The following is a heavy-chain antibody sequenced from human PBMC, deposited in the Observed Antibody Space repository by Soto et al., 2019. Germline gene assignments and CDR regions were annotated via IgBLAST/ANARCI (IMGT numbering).Heavy chain of an antibody. CDR1: GFTVSNSY. CDR3: ASVLLWSSGY. Sequence: EVQLVESGGGLIQPGGSLRLSCAASGFTVSNSYMSWVRQAPGKGLEWVSVINSGGSTYYEDSVKGRFTICRDSSKKRLYLQMNSPRDEETAVHYCASVLLWSSGYWG. V-gene: IGHV3-53*01. J-gene: IGHJ4*01. D-gene: IGHD2-21*01. CDR2: INSGGST.